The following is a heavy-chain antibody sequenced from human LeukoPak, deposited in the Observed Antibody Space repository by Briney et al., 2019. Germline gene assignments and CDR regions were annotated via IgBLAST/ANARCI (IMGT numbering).Heavy chain of an antibody. D-gene: IGHD6-13*01. CDR1: GLTVRSNY. CDR2: LYSGGST. Sequence: GGSLRLSCAASGLTVRSNYMTWARQAPGKGLEWVSVLYSGGSTYYADSVKGRFTISRDNSKNTLYLQMNSLRAEDTAVYYCARGTISASGYYYFDYWGRGTQVTVSS. V-gene: IGHV3-53*01. CDR3: ARGTISASGYYYFDY. J-gene: IGHJ4*02.